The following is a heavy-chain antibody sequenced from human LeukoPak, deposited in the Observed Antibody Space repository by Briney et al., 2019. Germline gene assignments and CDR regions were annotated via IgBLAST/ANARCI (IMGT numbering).Heavy chain of an antibody. CDR3: ATETIGRHYDY. CDR2: IGPTGTDR. Sequence: SGGSLRLSCAASGFTFSSCGFNWVRQAPGKGLEWVSSIGPTGTDRYYADSVRGRFTIPRDNAKNSMYLQMDSLRDEDTAVYYCATETIGRHYDYWGQGTLLTVSS. V-gene: IGHV3-21*01. CDR1: GFTFSSCG. D-gene: IGHD1-14*01. J-gene: IGHJ4*02.